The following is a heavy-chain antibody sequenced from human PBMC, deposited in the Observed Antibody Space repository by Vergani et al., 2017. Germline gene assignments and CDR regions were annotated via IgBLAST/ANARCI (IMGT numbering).Heavy chain of an antibody. V-gene: IGHV4-34*09. CDR3: AKGIRYYDFWSGPVYYYYYMDV. D-gene: IGHD3-3*01. Sequence: QLQLQESGPGLVKPSETLFLTCAVYGGSFSGYYWSWIRQPPGKGLEWIGEINHSGSTNYNPSLKSRVTISVDTSKNQFSLKLSSVTAADTAVYYCAKGIRYYDFWSGPVYYYYYMDVWGKGTTVTVSS. CDR2: INHSGST. CDR1: GGSFSGYY. J-gene: IGHJ6*03.